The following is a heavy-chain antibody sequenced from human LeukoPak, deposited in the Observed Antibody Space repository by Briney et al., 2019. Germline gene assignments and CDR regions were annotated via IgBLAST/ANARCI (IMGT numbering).Heavy chain of an antibody. V-gene: IGHV3-23*01. CDR3: LKWGYYDFLSGYYLSDF. D-gene: IGHD3-9*01. CDR2: ISGRSDNT. Sequence: GGSLRLSCAASGFIFSNYGMDWVRQAPGKGLEWVSAISGRSDNTYYADSVKGRFTISRDSSKNTLYLQMNSLRADDTAVYYCLKWGYYDFLSGYYLSDFWGQGTLVTVSS. J-gene: IGHJ4*02. CDR1: GFIFSNYG.